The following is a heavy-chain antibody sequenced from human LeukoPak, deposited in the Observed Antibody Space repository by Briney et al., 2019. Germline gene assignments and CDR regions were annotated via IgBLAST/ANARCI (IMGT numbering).Heavy chain of an antibody. CDR2: ISAYNGNT. Sequence: GASVKVSCKASGYTFTSYGISWVRQAPGQGLEWMGWISAYNGNTNYAQKLQGRVTMTTDTSTSTAYMELRSLGSDDTAVYYCARDPTPSTVTTKGLHFDYWGQGTLVTVSS. V-gene: IGHV1-18*01. CDR1: GYTFTSYG. D-gene: IGHD4-17*01. J-gene: IGHJ4*02. CDR3: ARDPTPSTVTTKGLHFDY.